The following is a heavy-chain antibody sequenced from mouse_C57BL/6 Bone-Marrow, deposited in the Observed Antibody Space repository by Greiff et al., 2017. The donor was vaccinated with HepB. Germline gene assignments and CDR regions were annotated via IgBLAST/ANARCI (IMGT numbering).Heavy chain of an antibody. CDR3: ARSAGSSDYYAMDY. V-gene: IGHV5-16*01. CDR2: INYDGSST. Sequence: EVKLVDSEGGLVQPGSSMKLSCTASGFTFSDYYMAWVRQVPEKGLEWVANINYDGSSTYYLDSLKSRFIISRDNAKNILYLQMSSLKSEDTATYYCARSAGSSDYYAMDYWGQGTSVTVSS. D-gene: IGHD1-1*01. CDR1: GFTFSDYY. J-gene: IGHJ4*01.